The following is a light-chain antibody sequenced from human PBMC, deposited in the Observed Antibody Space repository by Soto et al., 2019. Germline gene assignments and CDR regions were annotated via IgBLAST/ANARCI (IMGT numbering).Light chain of an antibody. CDR1: SSDVGNYNY. CDR3: SSYTTSSTLYV. V-gene: IGLV2-14*01. Sequence: ALAQPASVSGSPGQSITISCTGTSSDVGNYNYVSWYQQHPGKAPQLMIFQVSNRASGVSNRFSGSKSGDTASLTISGLQAEDEADYYCSSYTTSSTLYVFGTGTKVTVL. CDR2: QVS. J-gene: IGLJ1*01.